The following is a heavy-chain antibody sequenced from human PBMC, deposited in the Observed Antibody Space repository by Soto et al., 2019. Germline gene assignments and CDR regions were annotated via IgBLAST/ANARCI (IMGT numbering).Heavy chain of an antibody. V-gene: IGHV1-18*04. J-gene: IGHJ4*02. CDR3: ARERLNTGWYGFDH. CDR2: VSNKNGVT. D-gene: IGHD6-19*01. CDR1: GYTFSNYD. Sequence: ASVKVSCKTSGYTFSNYDFSWVRQAPGQGLEWMGWVSNKNGVTNYAEKFRDRVTMTTDISTNTIYMELRSLRSDDTAVYFCARERLNTGWYGFDHWGQGTQVSVSS.